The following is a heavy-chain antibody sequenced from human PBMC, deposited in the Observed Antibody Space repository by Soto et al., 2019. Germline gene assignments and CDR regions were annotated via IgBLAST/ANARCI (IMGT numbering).Heavy chain of an antibody. V-gene: IGHV3-30*18. CDR1: GFTFSSYG. D-gene: IGHD1-26*01. CDR2: ISYDGSNK. Sequence: GSLRLSCAASGFTFSSYGMHWVRQAPGKGLEWVAVISYDGSNKYYADSVKGRFTISRDNSKNTLYLQMNSLRAEDTAVYYCAKSNFLVGDGDYFDYWGQGTLVTVSS. J-gene: IGHJ4*02. CDR3: AKSNFLVGDGDYFDY.